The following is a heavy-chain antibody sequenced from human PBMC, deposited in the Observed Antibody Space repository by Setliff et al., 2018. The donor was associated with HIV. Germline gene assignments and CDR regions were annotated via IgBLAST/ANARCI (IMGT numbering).Heavy chain of an antibody. CDR2: ISAYNGST. CDR1: GYTFTSYG. J-gene: IGHJ4*02. CDR3: ARGDTTDMYYFDY. Sequence: ASVKVSCKASGYTFTSYGITWVRQAPGQGLEWMGWISAYNGSTKYAQKFQDRVTMTTDTSTNTAYMELRSLRSADTAVYYCARGDTTDMYYFDYWGQGTLVTVSS. D-gene: IGHD1-26*01. V-gene: IGHV1-18*01.